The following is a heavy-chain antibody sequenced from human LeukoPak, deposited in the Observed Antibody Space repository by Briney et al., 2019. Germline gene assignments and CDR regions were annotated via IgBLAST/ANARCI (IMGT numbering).Heavy chain of an antibody. J-gene: IGHJ4*02. CDR1: GGSFSGYY. CDR3: AREGGGHYYDSSGYLAY. Sequence: SETLSLTCAVYGGSFSGYYWSWIRQPPGKGLEWIGEINHSGSTNYNPSLKSRVTISVDTSKNRFSLKLSSVTAADTAVYYCAREGGGHYYDSSGYLAYWGQGTLVTVSS. D-gene: IGHD3-22*01. V-gene: IGHV4-34*01. CDR2: INHSGST.